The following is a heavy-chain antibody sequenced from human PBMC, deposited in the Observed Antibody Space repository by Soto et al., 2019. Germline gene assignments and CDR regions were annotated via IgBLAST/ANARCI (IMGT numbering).Heavy chain of an antibody. J-gene: IGHJ6*02. CDR3: ARDCSGGSCYPGMDV. CDR2: ISSSGYI. D-gene: IGHD2-15*01. Sequence: VPLVESGGGLVKPGGSLRLSCAASGFNCNSYTINWVRQAPGKRLEWLSSISSSGYIFSTDSVRGRFTISRDNAKNSVYLQINSLRAEDTAVYFCARDCSGGSCYPGMDVWGQGTTVTVSS. CDR1: GFNCNSYT. V-gene: IGHV3-21*01.